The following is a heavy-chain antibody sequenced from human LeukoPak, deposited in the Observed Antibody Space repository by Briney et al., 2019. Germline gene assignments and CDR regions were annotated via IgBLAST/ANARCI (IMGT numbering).Heavy chain of an antibody. CDR1: GFAFSTYG. CDR3: AKELTARLPFDY. CDR2: ISGSGGNT. V-gene: IGHV3-23*01. D-gene: IGHD6-6*01. J-gene: IGHJ4*02. Sequence: GGSPRLSCAASGFAFSTYGMNWVRQAPGKGLEWVSSISGSGGNTYYADSVKGRFTISRDNSKNTLYLQMNSLRAEDTALYYCAKELTARLPFDYWGQGTLVTVSS.